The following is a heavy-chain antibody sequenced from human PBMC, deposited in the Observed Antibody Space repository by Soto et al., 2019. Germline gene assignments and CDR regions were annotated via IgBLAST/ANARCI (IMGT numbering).Heavy chain of an antibody. J-gene: IGHJ6*02. CDR3: ARLLYYDSSGALEPEDYGMDV. CDR1: GYTFTSYY. D-gene: IGHD3-22*01. CDR2: INPSGGST. Sequence: ASVKVSCKASGYTFTSYYMHWVRQAPGQGLEWMGIINPSGGSTSYAQKFQGRVTMTRDTSTSTVYMELSSLRSEDTAVYYCARLLYYDSSGALEPEDYGMDVWGQGTTVTVS. V-gene: IGHV1-46*01.